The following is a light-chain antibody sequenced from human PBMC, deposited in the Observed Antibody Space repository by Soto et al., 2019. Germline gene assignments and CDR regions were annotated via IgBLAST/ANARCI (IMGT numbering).Light chain of an antibody. CDR3: QQYYSYST. CDR1: QSISTW. V-gene: IGKV1-5*01. J-gene: IGKJ1*01. Sequence: DIQMTQPPSTLSASVGDRVTITCRAGQSISTWLAWYQQKPGQAPKLLISAASNLESGVPSRFSGSGSGTEFALTISSLQPDDFATYYCQQYYSYSTFGQGTTVDIK. CDR2: AAS.